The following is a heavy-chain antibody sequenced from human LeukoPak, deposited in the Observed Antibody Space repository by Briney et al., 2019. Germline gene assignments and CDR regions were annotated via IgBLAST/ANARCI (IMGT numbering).Heavy chain of an antibody. CDR1: GFTFNNAW. Sequence: GGSLRLSCAASGFTFNNAWMSWVRQAPGKGLEWVGRIKNKADGGTTDYGTHVKGRFTISRDDSKNTLCLQMNSLKTEDTAVYYCTTASAYYDSFQFDPWGQGTLVTVSS. J-gene: IGHJ5*02. V-gene: IGHV3-15*01. CDR2: IKNKADGGTT. D-gene: IGHD3-22*01. CDR3: TTASAYYDSFQFDP.